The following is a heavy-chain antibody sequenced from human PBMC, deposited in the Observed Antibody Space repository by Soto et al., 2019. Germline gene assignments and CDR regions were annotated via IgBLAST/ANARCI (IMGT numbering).Heavy chain of an antibody. CDR2: IGTTSTYI. Sequence: GGSLRLSCAASGFTFGTFTMSWVRQAPGKGLEWVSSIGTTSTYIYYADSVRGRFTISRDNAKNSLYLQMNSLRAEDTAVYFCARVMCGDCSSYYYYSMDVWGQGTAVTVSS. J-gene: IGHJ6*02. CDR3: ARVMCGDCSSYYYYSMDV. V-gene: IGHV3-21*01. D-gene: IGHD2-21*02. CDR1: GFTFGTFT.